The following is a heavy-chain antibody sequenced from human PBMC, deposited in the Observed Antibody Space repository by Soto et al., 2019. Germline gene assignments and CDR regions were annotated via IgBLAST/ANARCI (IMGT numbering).Heavy chain of an antibody. CDR1: GFTLSSYA. V-gene: IGHV3-23*01. D-gene: IGHD5-12*01. CDR2: ISASGGNT. CDR3: AKTGYGSDVLWWFDP. Sequence: EVQVLESGGGLVQPGGSLRLSCVASGFTLSSYAITWVRQAPGKGLEWVSAISASGGNTYYADSVKGRFTIFRDNSKNTLYLQMNSLRAEDTAIYYCAKTGYGSDVLWWFDPWGQGTLVTVSS. J-gene: IGHJ5*02.